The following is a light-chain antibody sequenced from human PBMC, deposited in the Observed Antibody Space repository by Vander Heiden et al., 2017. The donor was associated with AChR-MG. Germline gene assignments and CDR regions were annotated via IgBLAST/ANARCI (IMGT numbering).Light chain of an antibody. CDR1: SSDVGGYNY. CDR2: DVS. V-gene: IGLV2-14*01. CDR3: SSYTSSSTLGV. J-gene: IGLJ3*02. Sequence: QSALTQPASVSGSPGQSLTISCPGTSSDVGGYNYVSWYQQHPGKAPKLMIYDVSKRPSGGSCRFSGSKSGNTASLTISGLQAEDEADYYCSSYTSSSTLGVFGGGTKLTVL.